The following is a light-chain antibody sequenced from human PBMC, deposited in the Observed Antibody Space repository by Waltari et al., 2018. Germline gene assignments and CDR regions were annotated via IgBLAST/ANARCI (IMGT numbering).Light chain of an antibody. CDR3: QHYNTYSPVT. Sequence: DVQMTQSPSTLSASVGDRVTITCRASQSISSWLAWYQQNPGKPPKLLIYKASNLQSGVPSRFSGSGSVTEFTLTISSLQPDDFATYYCQHYNTYSPVTFGGGTKVEIK. V-gene: IGKV1-5*03. J-gene: IGKJ4*01. CDR1: QSISSW. CDR2: KAS.